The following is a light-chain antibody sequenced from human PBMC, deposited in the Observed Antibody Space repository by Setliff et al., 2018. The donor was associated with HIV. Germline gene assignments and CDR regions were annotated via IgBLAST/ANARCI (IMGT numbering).Light chain of an antibody. Sequence: QSVLTQPPSASGSPGQSVTISCTGTSSDVGAYNYVSWYQQHPGKAPKLMIYEVNKRPSGVPDRFSDSKSGNTASLTVSGLQAEDEADYYCTSYAGSNNFVVFGGGTKVTVL. V-gene: IGLV2-8*01. CDR3: TSYAGSNNFVV. CDR2: EVN. CDR1: SSDVGAYNY. J-gene: IGLJ2*01.